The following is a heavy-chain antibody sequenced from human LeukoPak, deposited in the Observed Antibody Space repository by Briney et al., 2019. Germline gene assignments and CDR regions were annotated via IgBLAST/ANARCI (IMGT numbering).Heavy chain of an antibody. V-gene: IGHV4-39*01. J-gene: IGHJ4*02. Sequence: SETLSLTCTVSGGSISSSGYYWGWIRQPPGKGLEWIGSIYYSGSTYYNPSLKSRVTISVDTSKNQFSLELSSVTAADTAVYYCARHVGFVTMVRGVTYFDYWGQGTLVTVSS. D-gene: IGHD3-10*01. CDR1: GGSISSSGYY. CDR3: ARHVGFVTMVRGVTYFDY. CDR2: IYYSGST.